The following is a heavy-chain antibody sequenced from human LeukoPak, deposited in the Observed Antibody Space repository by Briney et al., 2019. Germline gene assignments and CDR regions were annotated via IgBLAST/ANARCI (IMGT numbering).Heavy chain of an antibody. Sequence: SETLSLTCTVSGGSISSYYWSWIRQPPGKGLEWIGYIYYSGSTNYNPSLKSRVTISVDTSKNQFSLKLSSVPAADTAVYYCAGGGIDDMLTGSFDPWGQGTLVTVSS. D-gene: IGHD3-9*01. CDR3: AGGGIDDMLTGSFDP. J-gene: IGHJ5*02. CDR1: GGSISSYY. V-gene: IGHV4-59*01. CDR2: IYYSGST.